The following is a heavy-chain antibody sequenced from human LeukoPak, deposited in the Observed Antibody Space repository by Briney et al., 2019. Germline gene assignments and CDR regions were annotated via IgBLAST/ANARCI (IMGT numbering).Heavy chain of an antibody. D-gene: IGHD3-9*01. CDR3: AKAGYINYYAYYHMDV. CDR1: GFTFSSYA. CDR2: ISGSGGST. Sequence: GGSLRLFCAASGFTFSSYAMSWVRQAPGKGLEWVSSISGSGGSTYYADSVKGRFTISRDNSKSTLYLQMNSLRAGDTALYYCAKAGYINYYAYYHMDVWGKGTTVTVSS. V-gene: IGHV3-23*01. J-gene: IGHJ6*03.